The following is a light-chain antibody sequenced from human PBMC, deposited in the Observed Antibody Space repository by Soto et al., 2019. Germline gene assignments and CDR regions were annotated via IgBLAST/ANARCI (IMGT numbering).Light chain of an antibody. J-gene: IGKJ1*01. Sequence: DIQMTQSPSTLSASVGDSVTITCRASQTIYSYLVWYQHAPGRAPKLLIYDASSLESGVPSRFSGSGSETEFTLTISGLQPGDSATYYCQHYNSYSPAFGQGTKVDIK. CDR1: QTIYSY. V-gene: IGKV1-5*01. CDR2: DAS. CDR3: QHYNSYSPA.